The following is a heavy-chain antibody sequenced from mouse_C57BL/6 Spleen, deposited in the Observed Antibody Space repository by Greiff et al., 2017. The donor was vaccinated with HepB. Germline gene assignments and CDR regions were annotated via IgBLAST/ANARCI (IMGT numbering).Heavy chain of an antibody. V-gene: IGHV1-82*01. CDR3: ASSAYYRNYYFDY. CDR1: GYAFSSSW. CDR2: IYPGDGDT. Sequence: VQLQQSGPELVKPGASVKISCKASGYAFSSSWMNWVKQRPGKGLEWIGRIYPGDGDTNYNGKFKGKATLTADKSSSTAYMQLSSLTSEDSAVYFCASSAYYRNYYFDYWGQGTTLTVSS. J-gene: IGHJ2*01. D-gene: IGHD2-5*01.